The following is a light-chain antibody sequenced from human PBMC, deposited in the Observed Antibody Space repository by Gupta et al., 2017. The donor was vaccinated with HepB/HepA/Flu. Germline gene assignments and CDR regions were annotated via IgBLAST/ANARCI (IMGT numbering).Light chain of an antibody. CDR2: GAS. J-gene: IGKJ1*01. CDR3: QQECSSPWT. V-gene: IGKV3-20*01. CDR1: QSVTSNY. Sequence: IVLTQSPGTLSLSPGERSTLSCRASQSVTSNYLAWYQQKPGQAPRLLIYGASSRATGFPDRFSGSGSGTEFTLTISRREPEDFAVYYCQQECSSPWTFGQGTKVEIK.